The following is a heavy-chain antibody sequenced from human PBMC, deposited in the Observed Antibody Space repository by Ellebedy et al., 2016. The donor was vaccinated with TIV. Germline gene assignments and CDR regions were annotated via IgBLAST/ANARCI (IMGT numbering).Heavy chain of an antibody. CDR3: EKDARDKAQVSWEHDY. CDR1: GFTFSNYA. V-gene: IGHV3-30*18. J-gene: IGHJ4*02. D-gene: IGHD1/OR15-1a*01. Sequence: GESLKISCAASGFTFSNYAMSWVRPAPGKGLEWVAVVSYDGDKKYYADSVKGRFTISRDNSKNTVYLQMDSLGSEDTAVYYCEKDARDKAQVSWEHDYWGQGTLVTVSS. CDR2: VSYDGDKK.